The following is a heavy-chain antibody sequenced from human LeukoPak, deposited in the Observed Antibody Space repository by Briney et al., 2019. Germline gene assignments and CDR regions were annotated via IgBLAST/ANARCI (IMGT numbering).Heavy chain of an antibody. CDR2: INPNSGGT. CDR3: ARGRRSGITMVRGVNGPYYSDY. D-gene: IGHD3-10*01. J-gene: IGHJ4*02. CDR1: GYTFTGYY. Sequence: GASVKVSCKASGYTFTGYYMHWVRQAPGQGLEWMGWINPNSGGTNYAQKFQGWVTMTRDTSISTAYMELSRLRSDDTAVYYCARGRRSGITMVRGVNGPYYSDYWGQGTLVTVSS. V-gene: IGHV1-2*04.